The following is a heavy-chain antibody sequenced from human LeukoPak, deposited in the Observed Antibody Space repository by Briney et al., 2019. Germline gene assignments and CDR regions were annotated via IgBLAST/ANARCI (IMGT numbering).Heavy chain of an antibody. V-gene: IGHV4-34*01. D-gene: IGHD5-24*01. CDR2: INHRGDT. Sequence: SETLSLTCAVYVGSFRAYYWSWIRQSPGKGLEWIAEINHRGDTNYNPSVKSRVSISVDTSKNQFSLKVTSLTAADTAVYYCARGPTISETGYFDYWGQGTLVTVSS. CDR3: ARGPTISETGYFDY. CDR1: VGSFRAYY. J-gene: IGHJ4*03.